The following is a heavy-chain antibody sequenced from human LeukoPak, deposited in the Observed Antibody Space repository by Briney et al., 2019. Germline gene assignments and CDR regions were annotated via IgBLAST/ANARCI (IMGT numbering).Heavy chain of an antibody. V-gene: IGHV4-61*02. CDR3: ARDRGITTARGVPSWFDP. D-gene: IGHD3-10*01. J-gene: IGHJ5*02. CDR1: GDPISNGNYY. CDR2: LYSTGSP. Sequence: PSETLSLTCTVSGDPISNGNYYWTWIRQPAGKGLEWFGRLYSTGSPNYNPSLKSRVTISIDASKNQFSLKLSSVAVADTAVYYCARDRGITTARGVPSWFDPWGQGTLVTVSS.